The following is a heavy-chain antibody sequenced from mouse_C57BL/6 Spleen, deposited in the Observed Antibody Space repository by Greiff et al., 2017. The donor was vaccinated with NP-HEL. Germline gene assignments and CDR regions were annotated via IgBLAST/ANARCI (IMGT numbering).Heavy chain of an antibody. CDR3: ARNWDRNYAMDY. J-gene: IGHJ4*01. CDR2: ISGGGGNT. V-gene: IGHV5-9*01. CDR1: GFTFSSYT. D-gene: IGHD4-1*01. Sequence: EVMLVESGGGLVKPGGSLKLSCAASGFTFSSYTMSWVRQTPEKRLEWVATISGGGGNTYYPDSVKGRFTISRDNAKNTLYLQMSSLRSEYTALYYCARNWDRNYAMDYWGQGTSVTVSS.